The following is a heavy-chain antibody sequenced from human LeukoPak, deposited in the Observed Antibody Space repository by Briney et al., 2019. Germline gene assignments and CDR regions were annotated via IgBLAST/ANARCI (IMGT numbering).Heavy chain of an antibody. CDR1: VYTLTGYY. Sequence: ASVKLSCKTSVYTLTGYYMHWVRQAPGPGVEWMGWINPNSGGTNYAQKFQGRVTMTRDTSISTAYMELSRLRSDDTAVYYCARDHSGSGFDPWGQGTLVTVSS. CDR2: INPNSGGT. V-gene: IGHV1-2*02. J-gene: IGHJ5*02. CDR3: ARDHSGSGFDP. D-gene: IGHD3-10*01.